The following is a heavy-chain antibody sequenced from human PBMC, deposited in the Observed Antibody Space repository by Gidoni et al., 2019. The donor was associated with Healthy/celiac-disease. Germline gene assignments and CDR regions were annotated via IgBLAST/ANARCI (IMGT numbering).Heavy chain of an antibody. CDR3: ANQVGELVYDRSPNLYYFDY. J-gene: IGHJ4*02. V-gene: IGHV4-39*01. Sequence: QLQLQESGPGLVKPSETLSLTCTVSGGSISSSSYYWGWIRQPPGKGLEWIGSIYYSGSTYYNPSLKSRVTISVDTSKNQFSLKLSSVTAADTAVYYCANQVGELVYDRSPNLYYFDYWGQGTLVTVSS. D-gene: IGHD3-10*01. CDR2: IYYSGST. CDR1: GGSISSSSYY.